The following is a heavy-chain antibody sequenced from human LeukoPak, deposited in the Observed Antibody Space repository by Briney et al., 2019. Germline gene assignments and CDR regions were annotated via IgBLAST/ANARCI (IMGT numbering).Heavy chain of an antibody. CDR3: ARDSPLQLLLQNAFDI. CDR1: GCSISSYY. V-gene: IGHV4-4*07. J-gene: IGHJ3*02. D-gene: IGHD2-2*01. CDR2: IYTSGST. Sequence: PSETLSLTCTVSGCSISSYYWSWIRQAAGKGLEWIGRIYTSGSTTYNPSLKSRVTMSVDTSKNQFSLKLSSVTAADTAVYYCARDSPLQLLLQNAFDIWGQGTMVTVSS.